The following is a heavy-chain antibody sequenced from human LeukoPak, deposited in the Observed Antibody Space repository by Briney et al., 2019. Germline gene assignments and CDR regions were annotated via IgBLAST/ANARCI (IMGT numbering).Heavy chain of an antibody. CDR2: INSDGSST. CDR3: ARTTSMSYVGDAFDI. D-gene: IGHD1-26*01. Sequence: GGSLRLSCAASGFTFSSYWMHWVRQAPGKGLVWVSRINSDGSSTTYADSVKGRFTISRDNAKNTLYLQMNSLRAEDTAVYYCARTTSMSYVGDAFDIWGQGTMVTVSS. V-gene: IGHV3-74*01. CDR1: GFTFSSYW. J-gene: IGHJ3*02.